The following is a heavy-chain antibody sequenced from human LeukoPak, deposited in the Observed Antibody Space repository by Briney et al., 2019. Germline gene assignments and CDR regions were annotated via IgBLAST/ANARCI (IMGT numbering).Heavy chain of an antibody. CDR1: GFTFSSYE. D-gene: IGHD3-22*01. V-gene: IGHV3-48*03. Sequence: GGSLRLSCAASGFTFSSYEMNWVRQAPGKGLEWVSYISSSGSTIYYADSVKGRFTISRDNANNSLYLQMNSLRAEDTALYYCARETYYYDSSGSTRFDYWGQGTLVTVSS. J-gene: IGHJ4*02. CDR3: ARETYYYDSSGSTRFDY. CDR2: ISSSGSTI.